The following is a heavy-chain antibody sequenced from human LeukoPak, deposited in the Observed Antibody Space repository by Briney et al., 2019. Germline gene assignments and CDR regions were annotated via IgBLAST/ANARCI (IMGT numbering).Heavy chain of an antibody. D-gene: IGHD3-22*01. Sequence: GGSLRLSCAASGLTFSSFGMHWVRQAPGKGLEWVAVIWYDGSNKYYADSVKGRFTISRDNSKNTLYLQMNSLRAEDTAMYYCARAAYDSSGYLTLWGRGTLVTVSS. V-gene: IGHV3-33*01. CDR3: ARAAYDSSGYLTL. CDR1: GLTFSSFG. J-gene: IGHJ4*02. CDR2: IWYDGSNK.